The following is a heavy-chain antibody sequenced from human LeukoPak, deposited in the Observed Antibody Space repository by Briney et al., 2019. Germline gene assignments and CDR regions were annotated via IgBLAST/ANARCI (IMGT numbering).Heavy chain of an antibody. CDR3: ATLPYCSSTSCYDY. V-gene: IGHV3-7*01. CDR1: GFTFTNYW. D-gene: IGHD2-2*01. J-gene: IGHJ4*02. CDR2: IKQDGSEK. Sequence: PGGSLRLSCAASGFTFTNYWMSWVRQAPGKGLERVANIKQDGSEKYYVDSVKGRFTISRDNAKNSLYLQMSSLRAEDTALYYCATLPYCSSTSCYDYWGQGTLVTVSS.